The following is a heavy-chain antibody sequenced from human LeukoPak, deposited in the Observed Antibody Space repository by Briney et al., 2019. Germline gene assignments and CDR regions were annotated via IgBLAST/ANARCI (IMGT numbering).Heavy chain of an antibody. CDR3: ATRYCSGGSCPNRPYYYGMDV. V-gene: IGHV1-69*02. CDR1: GGTFTSYT. J-gene: IGHJ6*02. CDR2: IIPILGIA. Sequence: GSSVKVSCKASGGTFTSYTISWVRQAPGQGLEWRGEIIPILGIANYAQKFQGRVTITADKSTSTAYMELSSLRSEDTAVYYCATRYCSGGSCPNRPYYYGMDVWGQGTTVTVSS. D-gene: IGHD2-15*01.